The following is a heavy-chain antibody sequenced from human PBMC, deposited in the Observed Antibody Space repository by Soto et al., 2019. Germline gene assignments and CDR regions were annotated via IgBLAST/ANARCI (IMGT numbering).Heavy chain of an antibody. Sequence: QLQLQESGPGLVRPSETVSLICNVSGGSVNTTRYYWGWFRQSPGKGLEWVGSMFYSGTTFYNPSLKSRGTMSVDTSKNQFSLKLSSVTAADTAVYYFAGLYRGYSDSWGRGTLVTVSS. D-gene: IGHD5-18*01. CDR2: MFYSGTT. CDR3: AGLYRGYSDS. V-gene: IGHV4-39*01. CDR1: GGSVNTTRYY. J-gene: IGHJ5*02.